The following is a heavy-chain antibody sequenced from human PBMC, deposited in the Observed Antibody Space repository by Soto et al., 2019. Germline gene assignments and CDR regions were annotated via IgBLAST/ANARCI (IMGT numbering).Heavy chain of an antibody. V-gene: IGHV3-23*01. D-gene: IGHD6-13*01. Sequence: GGSLRLSCAASGFTFSSYAMSWVRQAPGKGLEWVSAISGSGGSTYYADSVKGRFTISRDNSKNTLYLQMNSLRAEETDVYYCENLGSSWFIDYWGQVNLVTVSS. CDR2: ISGSGGST. CDR1: GFTFSSYA. CDR3: ENLGSSWFIDY. J-gene: IGHJ4*02.